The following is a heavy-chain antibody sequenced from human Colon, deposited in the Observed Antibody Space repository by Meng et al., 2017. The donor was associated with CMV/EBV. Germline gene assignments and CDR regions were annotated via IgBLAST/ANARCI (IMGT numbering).Heavy chain of an antibody. CDR2: IKPSTGDT. V-gene: IGHV1-2*06. J-gene: IGHJ4*02. CDR1: GYTFTGYW. Sequence: SVNLSCKASGYTFTGYWMHWVRQAPGQGLEWMGRIKPSTGDTNYAQNFQGRVTVTRDTSISTVYMEVNSLTSDDTAVYYCTREGFDYWGQGALVIVSS. CDR3: TREGFDY.